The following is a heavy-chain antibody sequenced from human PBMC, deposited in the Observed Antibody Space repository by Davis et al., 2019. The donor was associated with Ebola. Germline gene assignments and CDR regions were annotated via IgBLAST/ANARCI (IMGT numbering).Heavy chain of an antibody. D-gene: IGHD3-16*01. J-gene: IGHJ3*02. CDR1: GGSISSYY. Sequence: MPSETLSLTCTVSGGSISSYYWSWIRQPPGKGLEWIGYIYYSGSTNYSPSLKSRVTISVDTSKNQFSLKLSSVTAADTAVYYCAREAGGGAFDIWGQGKMITVSS. V-gene: IGHV4-59*12. CDR2: IYYSGST. CDR3: AREAGGGAFDI.